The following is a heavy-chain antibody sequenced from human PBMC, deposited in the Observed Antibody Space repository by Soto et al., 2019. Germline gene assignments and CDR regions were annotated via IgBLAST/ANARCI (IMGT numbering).Heavy chain of an antibody. CDR3: YVWGSYRSPYFDY. CDR2: ISGSGGST. D-gene: IGHD3-16*02. CDR1: GFTFSSYA. V-gene: IGHV3-23*01. Sequence: EVQLLESGGGLVQPGGSLRLSCAASGFTFSSYAMSWVRQAPGKGLEWVSAISGSGGSTYYADSVKGRFTISRDNSKNTLYLQMNSLRAEDTAVYYCYVWGSYRSPYFDYWGQGTLVTVSS. J-gene: IGHJ4*02.